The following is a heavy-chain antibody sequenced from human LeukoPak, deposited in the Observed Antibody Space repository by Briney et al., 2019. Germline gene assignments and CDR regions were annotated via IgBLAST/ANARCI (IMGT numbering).Heavy chain of an antibody. CDR3: ARDAPLPAMVSYYGMDV. CDR1: GFTFSSYA. Sequence: GGSLRLSCAASGFTFSSYAMHWVRQAPGKGLEWVAVISYDGSNKYYADSVKGRFTISRDNSKNTLYLQMNSLRAEDTAVYYCARDAPLPAMVSYYGMDVWGQGTTVTASS. CDR2: ISYDGSNK. D-gene: IGHD5-18*01. J-gene: IGHJ6*02. V-gene: IGHV3-30-3*01.